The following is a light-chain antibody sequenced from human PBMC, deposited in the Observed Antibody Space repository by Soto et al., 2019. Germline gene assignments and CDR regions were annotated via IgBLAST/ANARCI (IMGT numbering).Light chain of an antibody. CDR1: QSVSSY. CDR3: QQRSNWPPTWT. J-gene: IGKJ1*01. CDR2: DAS. Sequence: EIVLSQSPATLSLSPGERATLSCRASQSVSSYLAWYQHIPGQAPRLLIYDASKRATGIPARFSCSGSGTDFTLTISSLEPEDFAVYYCQQRSNWPPTWTFGQGTKVEVK. V-gene: IGKV3-11*01.